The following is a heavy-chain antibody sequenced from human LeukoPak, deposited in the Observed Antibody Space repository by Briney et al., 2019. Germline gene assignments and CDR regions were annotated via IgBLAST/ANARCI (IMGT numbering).Heavy chain of an antibody. D-gene: IGHD5-24*01. V-gene: IGHV4-59*12. J-gene: IGHJ2*01. CDR3: ASLDGDWYFDL. Sequence: SETLSLTCTVSGGSISSYYWSWIRQPPGKGLEWIGYIYYSGSTNYNPSLKSRVTISVDTSKNQFSLKLSSVTAADTAVYYCASLDGDWYFDLWGRGTLVTVSS. CDR2: IYYSGST. CDR1: GGSISSYY.